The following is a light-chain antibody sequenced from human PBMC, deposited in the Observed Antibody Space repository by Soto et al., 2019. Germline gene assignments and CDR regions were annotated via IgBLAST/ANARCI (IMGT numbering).Light chain of an antibody. V-gene: IGLV2-23*02. CDR1: SSDVGSYNL. CDR3: CSYAGSSTPVV. J-gene: IGLJ2*01. Sequence: QSALTQPASVSGSPGQSITISCTGTSSDVGSYNLVSWYQQHPGKAPKLMIYEVSKRPSGVSNRFSGSKSGNTASLTISGLQAEDEVDYYCCSYAGSSTPVVFGGGTKVTVL. CDR2: EVS.